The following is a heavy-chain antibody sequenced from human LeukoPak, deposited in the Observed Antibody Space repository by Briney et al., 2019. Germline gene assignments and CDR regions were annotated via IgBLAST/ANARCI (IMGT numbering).Heavy chain of an antibody. J-gene: IGHJ4*02. CDR3: ARGYCSGGSCYPVFDY. CDR1: GFTFSSYA. V-gene: IGHV3-23*01. Sequence: GGSLRLSCAASGFTFSSYAMSWVRQAPGKGLEWVSAISGSGGSTCYADSVKGRFTISRDNSKNTLYLQMNSLRAEDTAVYYCARGYCSGGSCYPVFDYWGQGTLVTVSS. D-gene: IGHD2-15*01. CDR2: ISGSGGST.